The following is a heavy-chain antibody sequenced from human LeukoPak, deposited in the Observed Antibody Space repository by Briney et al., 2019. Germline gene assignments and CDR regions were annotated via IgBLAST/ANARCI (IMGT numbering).Heavy chain of an antibody. CDR3: ARVCSGGSCYPTPGYYYYYGMDV. CDR1: GGTFSSYA. V-gene: IGHV1-69*13. D-gene: IGHD2-15*01. J-gene: IGHJ6*02. Sequence: SVKVSCKASGGTFSSYAISWVRQAPGQGLEWMGGIIPIFGTANYAQKFQGRVTITADESTSTAYMELSSLRSGDTAVYYCARVCSGGSCYPTPGYYYYYGMDVWGQGTTVTVSS. CDR2: IIPIFGTA.